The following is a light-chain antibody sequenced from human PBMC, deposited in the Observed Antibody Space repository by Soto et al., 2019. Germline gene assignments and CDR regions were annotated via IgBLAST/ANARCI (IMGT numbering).Light chain of an antibody. CDR1: SSDVGGYNY. Sequence: SVLTQPASVSGSPGQSITISCTGTSSDVGGYNYVSWYQQHPGKAPKLMIYAVSNRPSGVSNRFSGSKSGNTASLTISGLQAEDEADYYCCSLTTRDSHVFGTGTKVTV. CDR3: CSLTTRDSHV. J-gene: IGLJ1*01. V-gene: IGLV2-14*01. CDR2: AVS.